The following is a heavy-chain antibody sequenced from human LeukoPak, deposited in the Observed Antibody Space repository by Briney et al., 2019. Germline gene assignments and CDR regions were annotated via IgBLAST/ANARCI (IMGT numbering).Heavy chain of an antibody. Sequence: SETLSLTCTVSGGSIRSSYYYWGWIRQPPGKGLEWIGSIYDSGSTYYNPSLKSRVTISVDTSKNQFSLKLNSVTAADTAVYYCARQSGYYSVDAFDIWGQGTMVTVSS. J-gene: IGHJ3*02. V-gene: IGHV4-39*01. CDR1: GGSIRSSYYY. CDR2: IYDSGST. D-gene: IGHD3-22*01. CDR3: ARQSGYYSVDAFDI.